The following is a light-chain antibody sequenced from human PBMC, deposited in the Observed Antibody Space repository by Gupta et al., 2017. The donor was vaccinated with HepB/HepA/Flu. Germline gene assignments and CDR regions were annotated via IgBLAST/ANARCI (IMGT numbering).Light chain of an antibody. CDR2: INNDGSH. CDR3: QTWDTGIQV. Sequence: QLVLTPSPSASASLGASVTLTCTLSSGHSNYAITWHQHQPDKGPRYLMSINNDGSHTKGDGIPDRFSGSSSGAERYLIISSLQSEDEADYYCQTWDTGIQVFGGGTKLTVL. J-gene: IGLJ3*02. CDR1: SGHSNYA. V-gene: IGLV4-69*01.